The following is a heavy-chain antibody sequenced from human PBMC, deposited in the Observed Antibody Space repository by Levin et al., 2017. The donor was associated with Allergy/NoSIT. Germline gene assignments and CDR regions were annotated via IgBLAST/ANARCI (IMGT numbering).Heavy chain of an antibody. V-gene: IGHV3-30*18. CDR2: ISYDASNE. CDR1: GFTFSSYG. D-gene: IGHD2-15*01. J-gene: IGHJ4*02. CDR3: AKDLTNTGYCSGGSCYRLDY. Sequence: SGGSLRLSCAASGFTFSSYGMHWVRQAPGKGLEWVSVISYDASNEYYADSVKGRFTISRDNSKNTLYLQMNSLRAEDSAVDYCAKDLTNTGYCSGGSCYRLDYWGQGNLVTVSS.